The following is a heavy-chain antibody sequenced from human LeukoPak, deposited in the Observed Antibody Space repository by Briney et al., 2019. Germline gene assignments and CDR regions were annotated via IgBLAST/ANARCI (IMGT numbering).Heavy chain of an antibody. CDR2: INPSGGST. V-gene: IGHV1-46*01. Sequence: GASVKVSCKASGYTFTSYYMHWVRQAPGQGLEWMGIINPSGGSTSYAQKLQGRVTMTTDTSTSTAYMELRSLRSDDTAVYYCARDSRRSWYSSSPAAMDVWGKGTTVTVSS. CDR1: GYTFTSYY. D-gene: IGHD6-13*01. CDR3: ARDSRRSWYSSSPAAMDV. J-gene: IGHJ6*03.